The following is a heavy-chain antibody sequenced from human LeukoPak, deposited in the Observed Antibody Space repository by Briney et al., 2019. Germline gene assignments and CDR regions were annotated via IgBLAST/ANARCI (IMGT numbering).Heavy chain of an antibody. J-gene: IGHJ4*02. CDR2: INHSGST. V-gene: IGHV4-34*01. CDR3: ARLLRYFDWLRYFDY. D-gene: IGHD3-9*01. Sequence: SETLSLTCAVYGGSFSGYYWSWIRQPPGKGLEWIGEINHSGSTNYNPSLKGRVTISVDTSKNQFSLKLSSVTAADTAVYYCARLLRYFDWLRYFDYWGQGTLVTVSS. CDR1: GGSFSGYY.